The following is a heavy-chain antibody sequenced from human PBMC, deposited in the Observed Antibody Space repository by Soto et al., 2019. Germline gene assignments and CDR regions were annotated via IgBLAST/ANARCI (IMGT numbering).Heavy chain of an antibody. J-gene: IGHJ2*01. Sequence: EVQLVESGGGLVQPGGSLRLSCAASGFTVSSHYMSWVRQAPGKGLECVSVIYSGGSTYYADSVKARFTISRDNSKNTLYLQMNSLRADDTAVYYCARAPTGYYDSSGYYYNYWYFDLWGRGTLVTVSS. V-gene: IGHV3-66*01. CDR1: GFTVSSHY. CDR2: IYSGGST. D-gene: IGHD3-22*01. CDR3: ARAPTGYYDSSGYYYNYWYFDL.